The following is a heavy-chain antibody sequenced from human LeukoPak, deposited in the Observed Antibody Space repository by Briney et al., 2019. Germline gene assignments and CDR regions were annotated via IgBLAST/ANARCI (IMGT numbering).Heavy chain of an antibody. D-gene: IGHD4/OR15-4a*01. V-gene: IGHV1-18*01. Sequence: GASVKVSCKASGYTFTSYGISWVRQAPGQGLEWMGWISAYNGNTNYAQKLQGRVTMTTDTSTSTAYMELRSLRSDDTAVYYCARDLVRVFYYYGMDVWGQGTTVTVSS. J-gene: IGHJ6*02. CDR1: GYTFTSYG. CDR3: ARDLVRVFYYYGMDV. CDR2: ISAYNGNT.